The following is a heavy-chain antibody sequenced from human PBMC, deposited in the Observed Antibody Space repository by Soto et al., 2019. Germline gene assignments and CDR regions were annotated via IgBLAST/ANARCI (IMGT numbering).Heavy chain of an antibody. Sequence: QVQLQESGPGLVKPSQTLSLTCTVSGGSISSGDYYWSWIRQPPGKGLEWIGYIYHSGSTYYNPSLNSPLTISVDTSKNQFSLKLSSVTAADAAVYACARERHDGARLDPWGQGTLVPVSS. CDR1: GGSISSGDYY. J-gene: IGHJ5*02. V-gene: IGHV4-30-4*01. CDR2: IYHSGST. CDR3: ARERHDGARLDP. D-gene: IGHD3-3*01.